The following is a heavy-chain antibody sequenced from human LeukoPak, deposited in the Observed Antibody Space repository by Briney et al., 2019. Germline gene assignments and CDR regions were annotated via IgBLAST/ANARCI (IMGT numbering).Heavy chain of an antibody. D-gene: IGHD2-15*01. V-gene: IGHV1-2*02. CDR3: ARGAVVVVAATRFIFDP. CDR2: INPNSGGT. J-gene: IGHJ5*02. Sequence: GASVKVSCKASGYTFTGYYMHWVRQALGQGLEWMGWINPNSGGTNYAQKFQGRVTMTRDTSISTAYMELSRLRSDDTAVYYCARGAVVVVAATRFIFDPWGQGTLVTVSS. CDR1: GYTFTGYY.